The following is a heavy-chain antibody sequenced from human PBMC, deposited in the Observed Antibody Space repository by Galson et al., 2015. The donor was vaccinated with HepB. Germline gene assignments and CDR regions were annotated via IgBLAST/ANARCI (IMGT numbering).Heavy chain of an antibody. D-gene: IGHD3-22*01. J-gene: IGHJ4*02. Sequence: SLRLSCAASGFTFSDYYMSWIRQAPGRGLEWVSYISSSSSYTNYADSVKGRFTISRDNAKNSLYLQMNSLRAEDTAVYYCARAGPDSSGYLDYWGQGTLVTVSS. CDR1: GFTFSDYY. CDR2: ISSSSSYT. CDR3: ARAGPDSSGYLDY. V-gene: IGHV3-11*06.